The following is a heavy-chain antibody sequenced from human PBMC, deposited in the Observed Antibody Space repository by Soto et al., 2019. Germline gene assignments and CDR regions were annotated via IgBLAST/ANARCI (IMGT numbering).Heavy chain of an antibody. V-gene: IGHV3-74*01. Sequence: XGCLRLSCAVCGFTFSAYCMHGVRQVPGKGLTWVSRISDDGSTATYADSVKGRFIISRDNAKNSLYLEMNTLRADDSGLYYCARGPRVSSTGTGAHWGRGTLVTVS. J-gene: IGHJ4*01. CDR1: GFTFSAYC. CDR2: ISDDGSTA. CDR3: ARGPRVSSTGTGAH. D-gene: IGHD1-1*01.